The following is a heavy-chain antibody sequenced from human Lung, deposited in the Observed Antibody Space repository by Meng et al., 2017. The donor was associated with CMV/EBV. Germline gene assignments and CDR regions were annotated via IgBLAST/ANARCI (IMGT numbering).Heavy chain of an antibody. CDR1: GFTFSRYA. D-gene: IGHD6-6*01. V-gene: IGHV3-30*14. Sequence: SXKISXAASGFTFSRYAFHWVRQAPGKGLERVAVISFDGGTRYYADSAKGRFTISRDSSRNSLYLQLNSLRPEDTAVYYCAREYGSSSAFDYWGQGTXVTVSS. CDR2: ISFDGGTR. CDR3: AREYGSSSAFDY. J-gene: IGHJ4*02.